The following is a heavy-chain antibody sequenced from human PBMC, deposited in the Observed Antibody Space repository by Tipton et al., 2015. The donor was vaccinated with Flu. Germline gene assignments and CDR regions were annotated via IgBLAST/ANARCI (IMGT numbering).Heavy chain of an antibody. CDR3: ATLGNSGTDGFDI. Sequence: GSLRLSCEGSGFTVSSKYMGWVRQAPGKGLQWVSVIYRGGTTYVADSVKGRCTISRDNSKNTLYLQWNSLTTEDTAVYYCATLGNSGTDGFDIWGQGTMVTISS. CDR1: GFTVSSKY. J-gene: IGHJ3*02. V-gene: IGHV3-66*02. CDR2: IYRGGTT. D-gene: IGHD5-12*01.